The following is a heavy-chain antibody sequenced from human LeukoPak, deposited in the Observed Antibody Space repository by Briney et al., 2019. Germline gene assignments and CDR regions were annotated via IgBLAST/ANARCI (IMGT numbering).Heavy chain of an antibody. V-gene: IGHV3-21*01. D-gene: IGHD1-26*01. CDR3: ARDPYSGSYGDYYYYYMDV. Sequence: GGSLRLSCAASGFSFSTYNMNWVRQAPGKGLEWVSSITTSSTYIYYADSVKGRFTISRDNAKNSLYLQMNSLRAEDTAVYYCARDPYSGSYGDYYYYYMDVWGKGTTVAISS. J-gene: IGHJ6*03. CDR2: ITTSSTYI. CDR1: GFSFSTYN.